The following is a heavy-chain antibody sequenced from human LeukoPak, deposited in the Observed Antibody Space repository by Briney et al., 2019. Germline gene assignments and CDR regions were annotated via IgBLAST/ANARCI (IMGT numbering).Heavy chain of an antibody. CDR2: IYHSGST. CDR3: ARDAVAGVGLNYFDY. D-gene: IGHD6-19*01. CDR1: GYSISSGNY. Sequence: SETLSLTCAVSGYSISSGNYWGWIRQPPGKGLEWIGSIYHSGSTYYSPSLKSRVTISVDTSKNQFSLKLSSVTAADTAVYYCARDAVAGVGLNYFDYWGQGALVTVSS. V-gene: IGHV4-38-2*02. J-gene: IGHJ4*02.